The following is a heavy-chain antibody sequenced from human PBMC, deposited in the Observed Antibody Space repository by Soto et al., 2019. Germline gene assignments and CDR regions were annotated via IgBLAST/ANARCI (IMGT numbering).Heavy chain of an antibody. V-gene: IGHV4-31*03. CDR1: GFSISGGGCC. Sequence: SLDTLSLSCTFSGFSISGGGCCWSWIRQHPGKGLEWVGYIYYSGSTYYNPSLKSRVTISVDTSKNQFSLKLSSVTAADTAVYYCARDSSGYYGDYYYGMDVWGQGTTVTVSS. CDR3: ARDSSGYYGDYYYGMDV. CDR2: IYYSGST. J-gene: IGHJ6*02. D-gene: IGHD3-22*01.